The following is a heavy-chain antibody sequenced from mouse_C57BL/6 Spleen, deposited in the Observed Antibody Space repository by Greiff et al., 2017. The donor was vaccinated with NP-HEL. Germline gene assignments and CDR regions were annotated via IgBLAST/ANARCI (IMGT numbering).Heavy chain of an antibody. CDR2: IYPGDGDT. CDR3: ARHYYYAMDY. Sequence: QVHVKQSGAELVKPGASVKISCKASGYAFSSYWMNWVKQRPGKGLEWIGQIYPGDGDTNYNGKFKGKATLTADKSSSTAYMQLSSLTSEDSAVYFCARHYYYAMDYWGQGTSVTVSS. V-gene: IGHV1-80*01. CDR1: GYAFSSYW. J-gene: IGHJ4*01.